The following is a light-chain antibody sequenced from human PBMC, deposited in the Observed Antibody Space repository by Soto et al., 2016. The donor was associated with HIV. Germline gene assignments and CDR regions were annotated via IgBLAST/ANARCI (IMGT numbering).Light chain of an antibody. Sequence: SYVLTQPPSVSVAPGKTARITCGENNIGSKSVHWYQQKPGQAPVLVVHDDSDRPSGIPERFSGSNSGNTATLTISGVEAGDEADYYCQVWDSSSDSVVFGGGTKLTVL. V-gene: IGLV3-21*03. CDR3: QVWDSSSDSVV. CDR1: NIGSKS. J-gene: IGLJ2*01. CDR2: DDS.